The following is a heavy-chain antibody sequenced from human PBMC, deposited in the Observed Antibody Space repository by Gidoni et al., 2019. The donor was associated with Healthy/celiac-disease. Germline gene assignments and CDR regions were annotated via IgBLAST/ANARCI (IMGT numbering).Heavy chain of an antibody. J-gene: IGHJ6*02. CDR3: ARVENSHCSSTSCYRSNYYGMDV. CDR1: GYSISSGYY. D-gene: IGHD2-2*01. Sequence: QVQLQESGPGLVKPSETLSLTCAVSGYSISSGYYWGWIRQPPGKGLEWIGSIYHSGSTYYNPSLKSRVTISVDTSKNQFSLKLSSVTAADTAVYYCARVENSHCSSTSCYRSNYYGMDVWGQGTTVTVSS. CDR2: IYHSGST. V-gene: IGHV4-38-2*01.